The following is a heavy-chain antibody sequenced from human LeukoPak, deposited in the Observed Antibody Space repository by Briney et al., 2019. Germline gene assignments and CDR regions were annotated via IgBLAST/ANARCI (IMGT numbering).Heavy chain of an antibody. CDR3: ARDRRITMIVVVIHDAFDI. CDR2: IYHSGST. V-gene: IGHV4-4*02. CDR1: GGSISSSNW. J-gene: IGHJ3*02. Sequence: PSETLSLTCAVSGGSISSSNWWSWVRQPPGKGLEWIGEIYHSGSTNYNPSLKSRVTISVDKSKNQFSLKLSSVTAADTAVYYCARDRRITMIVVVIHDAFDIWGQGTMVTVSS. D-gene: IGHD3-22*01.